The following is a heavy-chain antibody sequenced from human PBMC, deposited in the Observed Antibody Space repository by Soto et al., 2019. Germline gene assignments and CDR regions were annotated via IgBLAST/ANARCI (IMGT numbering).Heavy chain of an antibody. D-gene: IGHD3-10*01. Sequence: QVHLQQWGAGLLKPSETLSLTCAVYGGTFSGYYWSWIRQPPGKGLEWIGEINHSGSTNYNPSLKSRVTISMDTSKNQFSLKLSSVTAADTAVYYCASTAGILLCFGELRYYFDFWGQGTLVTV. J-gene: IGHJ4*02. CDR2: INHSGST. CDR3: ASTAGILLCFGELRYYFDF. CDR1: GGTFSGYY. V-gene: IGHV4-34*01.